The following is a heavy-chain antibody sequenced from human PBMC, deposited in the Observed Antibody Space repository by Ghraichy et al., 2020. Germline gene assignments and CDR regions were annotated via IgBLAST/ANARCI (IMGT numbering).Heavy chain of an antibody. D-gene: IGHD3-22*01. V-gene: IGHV1-18*01. Sequence: ASVKVSCKASGYTFTSYGISWVRQAPGQGLEWMGWISAYNGNTNYAQKLQGRVTMTTDTSTSTAYMELRSLRSDDTAVYYCARDGYYDSSGYYPPYYYYGMDVWGQGTTDTVAS. CDR3: ARDGYYDSSGYYPPYYYYGMDV. CDR2: ISAYNGNT. J-gene: IGHJ6*02. CDR1: GYTFTSYG.